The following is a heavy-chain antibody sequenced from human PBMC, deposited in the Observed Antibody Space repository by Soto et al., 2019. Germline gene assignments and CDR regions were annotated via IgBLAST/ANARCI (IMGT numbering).Heavy chain of an antibody. Sequence: QVQLVQSGAEVKKPGASVKVSCKASGYTFTSYDLNWVRQATGQGLEWMGWMNPNSGNTGYAQKFQGRVTMTRNTSISTAYMELSSLRSEDTAVYYCARGSHYDFWSGSTFDPWGQGTLVTVSS. CDR1: GYTFTSYD. CDR2: MNPNSGNT. D-gene: IGHD3-3*01. V-gene: IGHV1-8*01. CDR3: ARGSHYDFWSGSTFDP. J-gene: IGHJ5*02.